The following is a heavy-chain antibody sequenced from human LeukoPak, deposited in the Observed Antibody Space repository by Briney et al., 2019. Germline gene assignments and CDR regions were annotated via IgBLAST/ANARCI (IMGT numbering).Heavy chain of an antibody. J-gene: IGHJ4*02. V-gene: IGHV3-33*01. D-gene: IGHD6-19*01. Sequence: PGRSLRLSCAASGFTFSTYAMHWVRQAPGKGLEWVAMIWYNGKNKRYADSVKGRFTISRDNSKNTLDLQMNSLRADDTAVYYCVRDPSNSGWAFDYWGQGTLVTVSS. CDR1: GFTFSTYA. CDR2: IWYNGKNK. CDR3: VRDPSNSGWAFDY.